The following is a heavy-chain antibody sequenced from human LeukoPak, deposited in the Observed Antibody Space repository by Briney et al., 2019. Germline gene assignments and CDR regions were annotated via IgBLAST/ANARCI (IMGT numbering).Heavy chain of an antibody. V-gene: IGHV3-30*03. CDR2: ISYDGGNK. J-gene: IGHJ4*02. Sequence: PVGSLRLSCAASGFTFSSYGMHWVRQAPGQGLGWVAVISYDGGNKYSADSVKGLFTISRDNSKNTLYLQMNSLRAEDTAVYYSARATAGLVIISAPDYWGQGTPVTVSS. D-gene: IGHD3-9*01. CDR1: GFTFSSYG. CDR3: ARATAGLVIISAPDY.